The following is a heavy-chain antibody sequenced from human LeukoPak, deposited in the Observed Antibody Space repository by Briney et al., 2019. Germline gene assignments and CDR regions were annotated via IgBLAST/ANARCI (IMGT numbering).Heavy chain of an antibody. J-gene: IGHJ6*03. CDR2: VTHSGTT. D-gene: IGHD2-2*03. CDR1: GVPFNVYY. CDR3: ARVPLDIVVVPAAMVGRNYYYYYMDV. V-gene: IGHV4-34*01. Sequence: SETLSLTCAVSGVPFNVYYWFWIRQPPGKGLEWIGEVTHSGTTNYNPSLKSRVIMSVDTSKNQFSLRLNSVTAADTAVYYCARVPLDIVVVPAAMVGRNYYYYYMDVWGKGTTVTVSS.